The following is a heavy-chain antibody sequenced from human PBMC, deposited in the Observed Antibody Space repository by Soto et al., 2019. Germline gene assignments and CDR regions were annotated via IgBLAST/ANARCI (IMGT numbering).Heavy chain of an antibody. D-gene: IGHD4-17*01. CDR1: GYTFTTYG. J-gene: IGHJ4*02. V-gene: IGHV1-18*01. Sequence: ASVKVSCKASGYTFTTYGITWVRQAPGQGLEWMGWISAYNGNTNYAQKLQGRVTMTTDTSTSTAYMELRSLRSDDTAVYYCARGPLYGHRIAYFDYWGQGTLVTVSS. CDR3: ARGPLYGHRIAYFDY. CDR2: ISAYNGNT.